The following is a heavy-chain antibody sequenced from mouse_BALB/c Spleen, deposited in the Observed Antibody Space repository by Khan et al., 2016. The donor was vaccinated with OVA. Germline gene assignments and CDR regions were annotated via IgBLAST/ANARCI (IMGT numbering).Heavy chain of an antibody. CDR1: GYSITSGYA. D-gene: IGHD1-1*01. CDR2: ISYSGVT. CDR3: ARGSVYGYYFDY. V-gene: IGHV3-2*02. Sequence: EVQLVETGPGLVKPSQSLSLTCTVTGYSITSGYAWNWIRQFPGNKLEWMGDISYSGVTSYTPSLKSRISITRDTSMNQFFLQLNSVTSEDTATYYCARGSVYGYYFDYWGQGTTLTVSS. J-gene: IGHJ2*01.